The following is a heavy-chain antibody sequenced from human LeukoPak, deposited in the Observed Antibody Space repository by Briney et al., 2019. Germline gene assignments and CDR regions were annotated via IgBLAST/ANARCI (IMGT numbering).Heavy chain of an antibody. CDR1: GFTFSSYG. V-gene: IGHV3-21*01. CDR3: ARGGRGSYYLGDS. D-gene: IGHD1-26*01. CDR2: ISRDSSNI. Sequence: GGSLRLSCAASGFTFSSYGMNWARQAPGKGLEWVASISRDSSNIYSADSVKGRFTISRDNAKNSLYLQMNSLRVEDTAVYYCARGGRGSYYLGDSWGQGTLATVSS. J-gene: IGHJ4*02.